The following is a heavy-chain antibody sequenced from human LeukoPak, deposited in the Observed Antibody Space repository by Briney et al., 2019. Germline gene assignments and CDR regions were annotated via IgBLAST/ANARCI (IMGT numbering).Heavy chain of an antibody. D-gene: IGHD5-24*01. J-gene: IGHJ5*01. CDR1: GGSISSYY. Sequence: SETLSLTCTVSGGSISSYYWSWIRQPSGKGLEWIGRIYSSGRTDRTEYNSSLKSRVTLSIDTSKNQFYLKLSSVTAEDTALYYCARERQGWWLDSWGQGTLVTVSS. CDR2: IYSSGRT. CDR3: ARERQGWWLDS. V-gene: IGHV4-4*07.